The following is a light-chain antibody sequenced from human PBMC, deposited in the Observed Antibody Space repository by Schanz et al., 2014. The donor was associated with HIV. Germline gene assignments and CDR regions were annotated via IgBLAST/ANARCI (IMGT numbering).Light chain of an antibody. Sequence: EIVMTQSPATLSVSPGGRATLSCGASQRLSSSYLAWYQQKRDQPPRLVIYATSTRAAGIPDRFSGSGSGTDFTLTISRLEPEDFAVYYCQQYGSSFGPGTKVEIK. J-gene: IGKJ3*01. CDR3: QQYGSS. CDR2: ATS. V-gene: IGKV3-20*01. CDR1: QRLSSSY.